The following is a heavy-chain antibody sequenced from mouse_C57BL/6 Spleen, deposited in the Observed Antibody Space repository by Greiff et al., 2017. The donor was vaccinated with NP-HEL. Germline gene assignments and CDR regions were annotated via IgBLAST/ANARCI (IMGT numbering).Heavy chain of an antibody. V-gene: IGHV1-26*01. J-gene: IGHJ1*03. CDR2: INPNNGGT. Sequence: DVKLQESGPELVKPGASVKISCKASGYTFTDYYMNWVKQSHGKSLEWIGDINPNNGGTSYNQKFKGKATLTVDKSSSTAYMELRSLTSEDSAVYYCATNYYGSSYWYFDVWGTGTTVTVSS. CDR3: ATNYYGSSYWYFDV. D-gene: IGHD1-1*01. CDR1: GYTFTDYY.